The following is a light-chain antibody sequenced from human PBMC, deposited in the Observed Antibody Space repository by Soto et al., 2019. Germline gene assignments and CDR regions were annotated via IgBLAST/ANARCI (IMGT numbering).Light chain of an antibody. CDR1: SSDVGDYNY. J-gene: IGLJ3*02. CDR2: AVS. Sequence: QSALTQPASVSGSPGQSITISCTGTSSDVGDYNYVSWYQQHPGKAPKLMLSAVSIRPSGVSDRFSGSKSGNTASLTISGLQAEDEADYYRGTWDSSLSQVFGGGTKLTVL. V-gene: IGLV2-14*01. CDR3: GTWDSSLSQV.